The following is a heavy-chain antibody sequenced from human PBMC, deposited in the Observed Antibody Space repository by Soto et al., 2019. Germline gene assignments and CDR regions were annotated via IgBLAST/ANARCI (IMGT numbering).Heavy chain of an antibody. CDR3: AREGTTAYYGVDV. D-gene: IGHD4-17*01. J-gene: IGHJ6*02. V-gene: IGHV3-30-3*01. CDR2: ISYDGSKT. CDR1: GFTFSNYA. Sequence: QVQLVESGGGVVQPGRSLRLSCAASGFTFSNYAVHWVRQAPGKGLEWVAVISYDGSKTYYADSVKGRFTISRDNSKNTLYLQMNSLRAEDTAVYFCAREGTTAYYGVDVWGQGTTVTVSS.